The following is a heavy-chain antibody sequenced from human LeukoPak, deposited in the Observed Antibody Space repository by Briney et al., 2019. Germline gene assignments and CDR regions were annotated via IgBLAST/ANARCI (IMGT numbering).Heavy chain of an antibody. CDR2: IYHSGST. CDR3: ARDPGYSYGLRHWYFDL. Sequence: SGTLSHTCAVSGGSISSSNWWSWVRQPPGKGLEWIGEIYHSGSTNYNPSLKSRVTISVDKSKNQFSLKLSSVTAADTAVYYCARDPGYSYGLRHWYFDLWGRGTLVTVSS. J-gene: IGHJ2*01. V-gene: IGHV4-4*02. CDR1: GGSISSSNW. D-gene: IGHD5-18*01.